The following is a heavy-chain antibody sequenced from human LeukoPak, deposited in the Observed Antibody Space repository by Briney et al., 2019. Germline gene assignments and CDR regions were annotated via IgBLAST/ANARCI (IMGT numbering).Heavy chain of an antibody. D-gene: IGHD6-13*01. Sequence: SVKLSCTASGGTGTSYAISWGRQAPGQGLEWMGGIIPIFGAANYAKTFQGRVTITTDESTSTAYMELSSLRSEDTAVYYCASPTKRRVAAAWYWFDPWGQGTLVTVSS. V-gene: IGHV1-69*05. CDR3: ASPTKRRVAAAWYWFDP. CDR1: GGTGTSYA. CDR2: IIPIFGAA. J-gene: IGHJ5*02.